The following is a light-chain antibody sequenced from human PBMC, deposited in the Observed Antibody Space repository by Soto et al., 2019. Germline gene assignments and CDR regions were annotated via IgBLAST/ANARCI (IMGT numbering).Light chain of an antibody. J-gene: IGLJ1*01. V-gene: IGLV2-23*02. Sequence: QSALTQPASVSGSPGQSITISCTGTSSNVGSYKLVSWYQQHPGKALKLMIFEVNKRPSGVSNRFSGSKSGNTASLTISGLKVEDEADYYCCSSGGSPKYVFGTGTTAPS. CDR2: EVN. CDR1: SSNVGSYKL. CDR3: CSSGGSPKYV.